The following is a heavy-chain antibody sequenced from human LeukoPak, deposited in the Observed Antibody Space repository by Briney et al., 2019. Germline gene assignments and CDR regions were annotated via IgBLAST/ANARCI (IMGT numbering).Heavy chain of an antibody. J-gene: IGHJ4*02. D-gene: IGHD3-3*01. CDR3: ARSNSFRITIFGVAKESLFDY. Sequence: SETLSLTCTVSGGSISSSSYYWGWIRQPPGKGLEWIGSIYYSGSTYYNPSLKSRVTISVDTSKNQFSLKLSSVTAADTAVYYCARSNSFRITIFGVAKESLFDYWGQGTLVTVSS. V-gene: IGHV4-39*01. CDR1: GGSISSSSYY. CDR2: IYYSGST.